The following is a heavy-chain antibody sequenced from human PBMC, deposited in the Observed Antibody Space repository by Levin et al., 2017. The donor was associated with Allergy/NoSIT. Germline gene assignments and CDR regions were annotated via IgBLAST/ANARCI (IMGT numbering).Heavy chain of an antibody. J-gene: IGHJ6*03. CDR2: IDPSDSYT. Sequence: GESLKISCKGSGYSFTSYWISWVRQMPGKGLEWMGRIDPSDSYTNYSPSFQGHVTISADKSISTAYLQWSSLKASDTAMYYCARVSYPRYSSSTYYMDVWGKGTTVTVSS. V-gene: IGHV5-10-1*01. CDR1: GYSFTSYW. D-gene: IGHD6-13*01. CDR3: ARVSYPRYSSSTYYMDV.